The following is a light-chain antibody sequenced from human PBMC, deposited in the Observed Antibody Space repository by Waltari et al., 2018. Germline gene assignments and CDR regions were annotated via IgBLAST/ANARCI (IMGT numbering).Light chain of an antibody. CDR3: QVWDSSSDHRV. J-gene: IGLJ3*02. V-gene: IGLV3-21*02. CDR1: NIGSKT. Sequence: SYTLTQPPSVSVAPGQTARIPCGGNNIGSKTVHWYQQKPGQAPVLVVSGDSDRPSWIRERFSDSNSGNTATLTISRVEAGDEADYYCQVWDSSSDHRVFGGGTTLTVL. CDR2: GDS.